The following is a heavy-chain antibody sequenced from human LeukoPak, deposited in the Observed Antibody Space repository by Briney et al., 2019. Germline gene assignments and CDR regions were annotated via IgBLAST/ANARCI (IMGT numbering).Heavy chain of an antibody. V-gene: IGHV3-23*01. J-gene: IGHJ4*02. CDR2: ISDTGNT. D-gene: IGHD2-15*01. CDR1: GFTLSSYA. CDR3: AKAPVTTCRGAFCYPFDY. Sequence: GGSLRLSCAASGFTLSSYAMSWVRQAPGKGLEWVSAISDTGNTYHADSVKGRFTTSRDSSKNTLFLQMNRLRPEDAAVYYCAKAPVTTCRGAFCYPFDYWGLGTLVTVSS.